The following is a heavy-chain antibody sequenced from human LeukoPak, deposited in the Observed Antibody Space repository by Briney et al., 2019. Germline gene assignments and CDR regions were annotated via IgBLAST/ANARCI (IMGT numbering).Heavy chain of an antibody. V-gene: IGHV3-15*01. CDR1: GFTLSNAW. CDR3: TRYFDY. Sequence: GGSLRLSCAGSGFTLSNAWMSWVRQAPGKGLEWVGRIKSKTDAGTTDYAAPVRGRFTISREDSKNTLYLQMNSLKTEDTAVYYCTRYFDYWGQGTLVTASS. CDR2: IKSKTDAGTT. J-gene: IGHJ4*02.